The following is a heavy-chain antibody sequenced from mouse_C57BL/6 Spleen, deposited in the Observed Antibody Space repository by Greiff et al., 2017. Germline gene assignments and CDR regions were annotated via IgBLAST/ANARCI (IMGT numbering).Heavy chain of an antibody. Sequence: QVQLQQSGPELVKPGASVKISCKASGYAFSSSWMNWVKQRPGKGLEWIGRTYPGDGDTNYNGKFKGKATLTADKSSSTAYMQLSSLTSEDSAVYFCARAGDIGDYYAMDYWGQGTSVTVSS. CDR2: TYPGDGDT. CDR1: GYAFSSSW. CDR3: ARAGDIGDYYAMDY. V-gene: IGHV1-82*01. J-gene: IGHJ4*01.